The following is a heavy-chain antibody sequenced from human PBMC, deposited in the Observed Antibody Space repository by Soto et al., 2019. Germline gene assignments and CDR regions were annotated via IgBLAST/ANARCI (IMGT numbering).Heavy chain of an antibody. CDR3: ARGVSQNDY. J-gene: IGHJ4*02. Sequence: PSETLSLTCAVYGGSFSGYYWSWIRQPPGKGLEWIGEINHSGSTNYNPSLKSRVTISVDTSKNQFSLKLSSVTAADTAVYYCARGVSQNDYWGQGTLVTVSS. V-gene: IGHV4-34*01. CDR1: GGSFSGYY. CDR2: INHSGST.